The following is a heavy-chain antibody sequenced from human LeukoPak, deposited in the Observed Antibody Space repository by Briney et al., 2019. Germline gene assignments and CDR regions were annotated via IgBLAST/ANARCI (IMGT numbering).Heavy chain of an antibody. V-gene: IGHV4-4*07. D-gene: IGHD3-10*01. CDR1: GGSISSYY. Sequence: SETLSLTCTVSGGSISSYYWSWIRQPAGKGLEWIGRIYTSGSTNYNPSLKSRVTMSVDTSKNQFSLKLSSVTAADTAVYYCAKAFGGSGIYGYYYYYMDVWGKGTTVTVSS. J-gene: IGHJ6*03. CDR2: IYTSGST. CDR3: AKAFGGSGIYGYYYYYMDV.